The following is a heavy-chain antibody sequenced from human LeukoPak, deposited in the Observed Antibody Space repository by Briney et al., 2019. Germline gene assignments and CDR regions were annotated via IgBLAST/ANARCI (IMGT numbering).Heavy chain of an antibody. Sequence: GGSLRLSCAASGFTFSSYAMSWVRQAPGKGREWVSAITGGGHSTYYADSVKGRFTISRDNPKNTLYLQMNSLRAEDTAVYYCARDHYGDYYWHFDLWGRGTLVTVSS. D-gene: IGHD4-17*01. V-gene: IGHV3-23*01. CDR2: ITGGGHST. CDR1: GFTFSSYA. J-gene: IGHJ2*01. CDR3: ARDHYGDYYWHFDL.